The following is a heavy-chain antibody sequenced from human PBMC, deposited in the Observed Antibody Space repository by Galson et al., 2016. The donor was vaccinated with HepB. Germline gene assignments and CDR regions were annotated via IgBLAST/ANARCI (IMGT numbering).Heavy chain of an antibody. J-gene: IGHJ6*03. D-gene: IGHD4-17*01. Sequence: ETLSLTCAVYGGSFSGYYWSWIRQPPGKGLEWIGEINHSGSTNYNPSLKSRVTISVGTSKNQFSLKLSSVTAADTAVYYCARGDNPDYGDYASAYYYMDVWAKGPRSPSP. CDR2: INHSGST. CDR1: GGSFSGYY. CDR3: ARGDNPDYGDYASAYYYMDV. V-gene: IGHV4-34*01.